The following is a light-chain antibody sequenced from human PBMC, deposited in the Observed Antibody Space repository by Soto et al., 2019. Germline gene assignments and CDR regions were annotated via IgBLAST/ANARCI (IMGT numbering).Light chain of an antibody. CDR3: QQYNNYSRT. V-gene: IGKV1-5*01. Sequence: IQMTQSPSTLSASVGDRVTITCRASRSISGWLAWYQQKPGKAPQLLIYDASSLESGVPSRFSGSGSGTEFTLTISSLQPDDFATYYCQQYNNYSRTFGQGTKLEIK. J-gene: IGKJ2*01. CDR1: RSISGW. CDR2: DAS.